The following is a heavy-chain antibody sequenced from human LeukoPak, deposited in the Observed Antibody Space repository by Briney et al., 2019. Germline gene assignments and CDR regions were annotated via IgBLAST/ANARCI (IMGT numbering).Heavy chain of an antibody. Sequence: PSETLSLTCTVSGGSISSYYWSWIRQPPGKGLEWIGYIYYSGSTNYNPSLKSRVTISVDTSKNQFSLKLSSVTAADTAVYYCASRSAEPGIWFGELLTDYYYYGMDVWGQGTTVTVSS. CDR2: IYYSGST. J-gene: IGHJ6*02. D-gene: IGHD3-10*01. CDR1: GGSISSYY. V-gene: IGHV4-59*01. CDR3: ASRSAEPGIWFGELLTDYYYYGMDV.